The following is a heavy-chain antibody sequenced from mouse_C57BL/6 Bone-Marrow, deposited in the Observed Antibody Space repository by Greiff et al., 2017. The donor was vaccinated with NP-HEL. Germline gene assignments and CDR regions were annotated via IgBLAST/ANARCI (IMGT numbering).Heavy chain of an antibody. Sequence: QVTLKVSGPGILQPSQTLSLTCSFSGFSLSTFGMGVGWIRQPSGKGLEWLAHIWWDDDKYYNPALKSRLTISKDTSKNKVFLKIANVDTAATATYYCARMITTVVRDFDVWGTGTTVTVSS. CDR3: ARMITTVVRDFDV. CDR2: IWWDDDK. CDR1: GFSLSTFGMG. D-gene: IGHD1-1*01. V-gene: IGHV8-8*01. J-gene: IGHJ1*03.